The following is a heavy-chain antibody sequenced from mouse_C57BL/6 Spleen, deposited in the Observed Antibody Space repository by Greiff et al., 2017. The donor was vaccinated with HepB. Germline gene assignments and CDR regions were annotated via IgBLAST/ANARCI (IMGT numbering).Heavy chain of an antibody. V-gene: IGHV1-54*01. D-gene: IGHD3-2*02. CDR2: INPGSGGT. CDR3: AREAAQATDY. CDR1: GYAFTNYL. Sequence: LVESGAELVRPGPSVKVSCKASGYAFTNYLIEWVKQRPGQGLEWIGVINPGSGGTNYNEKFKGKATLTADKSSSTAYMQLSSLTSEDSAVYFCAREAAQATDYWGQGTTLTVSS. J-gene: IGHJ2*01.